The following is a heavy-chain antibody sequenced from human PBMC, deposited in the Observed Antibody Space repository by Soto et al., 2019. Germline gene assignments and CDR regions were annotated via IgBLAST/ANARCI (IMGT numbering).Heavy chain of an antibody. CDR3: ASSNKGGSNFRYYYYYGMDV. Sequence: ASVKVSCKASGGTFSSYAVSWVRQAPGQGLEWMGGIIPIFGTANYAQKFQGRVTITADKSTSTAYMELSSLRSEDTAVYYCASSNKGGSNFRYYYYYGMDVWGQGTTVTVSS. D-gene: IGHD4-4*01. J-gene: IGHJ6*02. CDR1: GGTFSSYA. CDR2: IIPIFGTA. V-gene: IGHV1-69*06.